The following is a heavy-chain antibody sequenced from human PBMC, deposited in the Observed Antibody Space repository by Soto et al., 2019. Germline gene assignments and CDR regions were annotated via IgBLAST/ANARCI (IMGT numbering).Heavy chain of an antibody. CDR1: GYTFTSYA. J-gene: IGHJ5*02. D-gene: IGHD3-9*01. CDR3: AKDPYDSLTGYNNWFDP. Sequence: ASVKVSCKASGYTFTSYAMHWVRQAPGQRLEWMGWINAGNGNTKYSQKFQGRVTITRDTSASTAYMELSGLRSEDTAVYYCAKDPYDSLTGYNNWFDPWGQGTLVTVSS. V-gene: IGHV1-3*01. CDR2: INAGNGNT.